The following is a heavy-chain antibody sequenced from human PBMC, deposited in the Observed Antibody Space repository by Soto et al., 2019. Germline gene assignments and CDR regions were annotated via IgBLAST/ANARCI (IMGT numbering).Heavy chain of an antibody. V-gene: IGHV3-23*01. J-gene: IGHJ3*02. D-gene: IGHD5-12*01. Sequence: EAQLLESGGGSVQPGGSLRLSCAASGFTFSSHGLSWIRQAPGKGLEWISGLSRGGGSTYYVDSVKGRFTISRDNAKNTLDLIMKSRRVEDTALYYCARDGQYRTDGFDIGGQGPMVTVSS. CDR2: LSRGGGST. CDR1: GFTFSSHG. CDR3: ARDGQYRTDGFDI.